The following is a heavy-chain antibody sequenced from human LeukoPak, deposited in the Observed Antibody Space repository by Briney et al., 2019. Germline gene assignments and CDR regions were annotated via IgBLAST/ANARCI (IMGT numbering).Heavy chain of an antibody. CDR2: ISGSGDTI. CDR1: GFTFSRFP. Sequence: PGGSLRLSCAASGFTFSRFPMSWVRQAPGEGLEWVSAISGSGDTIYYADSVKGRVTISRDSSTNTLYLQMNSLRVEDTALYYCAKDHLGVAGTYWFDPWGQGTRVTVSS. V-gene: IGHV3-23*01. CDR3: AKDHLGVAGTYWFDP. D-gene: IGHD2-15*01. J-gene: IGHJ5*02.